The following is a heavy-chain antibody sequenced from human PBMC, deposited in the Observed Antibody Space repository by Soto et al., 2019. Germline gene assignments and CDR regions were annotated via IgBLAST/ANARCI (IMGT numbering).Heavy chain of an antibody. Sequence: EVQLVESGGGLVKPGGSLRLSCAASGFTFSSYSMNWVRQAPGTGLEWVSSISSSSSYIYYADSVKGRFTISRDNAKNSLYLQMNSLRAEDTAVYYCARPYYYGSGIPKPSYGMDVWGQGTTVTVSS. CDR3: ARPYYYGSGIPKPSYGMDV. D-gene: IGHD3-10*01. V-gene: IGHV3-21*01. CDR2: ISSSSSYI. CDR1: GFTFSSYS. J-gene: IGHJ6*02.